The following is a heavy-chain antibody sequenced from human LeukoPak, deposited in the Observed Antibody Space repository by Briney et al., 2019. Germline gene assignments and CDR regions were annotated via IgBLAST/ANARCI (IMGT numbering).Heavy chain of an antibody. J-gene: IGHJ1*01. D-gene: IGHD6-19*01. V-gene: IGHV3-20*04. CDR2: INWNGGST. Sequence: GSLRLSCAASGFTFDDYGMSWVRQAPGKGLEWVSGINWNGGSTGYADSVKGRFTISRDNAKNTLYLQMNSLRAEDTAVYYCAREMGSGWYLSEYFQHWGQGTLVTVSS. CDR1: GFTFDDYG. CDR3: AREMGSGWYLSEYFQH.